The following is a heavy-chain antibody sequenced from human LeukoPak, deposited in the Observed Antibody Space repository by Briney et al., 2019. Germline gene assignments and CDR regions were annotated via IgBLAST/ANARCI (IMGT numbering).Heavy chain of an antibody. V-gene: IGHV3-21*01. CDR2: ISGSSTFI. CDR3: ARANDYIDY. J-gene: IGHJ4*02. Sequence: GGSLRLSCAASEFTFSRYTMSWVRQAPGKGLEWVSSISGSSTFIYYSDSVRGRFTISRDNAENSLYLQMSSLRVEDTAVYYCARANDYIDYWGQGVLVAVSS. CDR1: EFTFSRYT.